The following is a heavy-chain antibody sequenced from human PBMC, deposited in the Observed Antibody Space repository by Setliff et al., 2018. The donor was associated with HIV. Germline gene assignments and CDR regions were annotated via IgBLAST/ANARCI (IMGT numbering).Heavy chain of an antibody. J-gene: IGHJ4*02. CDR3: ARHVVALGIVVLPAGALDF. CDR2: INHSGST. CDR1: GGSFSGSY. V-gene: IGHV4-34*01. Sequence: SETLSLTCAVYGGSFSGSYWSWIRQPPGKGLEWIGGINHSGSTNYNPSLKSRVTISADTSKKQVSLRLTSVTAADTAIYYCARHVVALGIVVLPAGALDFWGPGTLVTVSS. D-gene: IGHD2-2*01.